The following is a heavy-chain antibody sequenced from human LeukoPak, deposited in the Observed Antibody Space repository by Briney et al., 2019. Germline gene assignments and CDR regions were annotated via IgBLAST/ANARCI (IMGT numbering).Heavy chain of an antibody. J-gene: IGHJ4*02. D-gene: IGHD3-10*02. CDR1: GYSFPNYW. CDR2: IYPDDSDT. Sequence: GESLKISCKGSGYSFPNYWTGWVRQMPGKGLEWMGIIYPDDSDTRYSPSFQGQVTVSADKSISTAYLEWSSLKASDTAMYYCARRLDNYVFDYWGQGTLVTVSS. CDR3: ARRLDNYVFDY. V-gene: IGHV5-51*01.